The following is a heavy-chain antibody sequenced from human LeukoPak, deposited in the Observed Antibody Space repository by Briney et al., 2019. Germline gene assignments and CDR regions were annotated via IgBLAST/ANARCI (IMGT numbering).Heavy chain of an antibody. CDR1: GFTFGSHA. CDR3: GKTTVGYSSGQKPAWPVDY. J-gene: IGHJ4*02. Sequence: GGSLRLSCEASGFTFGSHAMYWVRQAPGKGLEWVAGIFGSGGSPHYADSVEGRFTISRDNSRNTVYLQINSLRAEDTAVYYCGKTTVGYSSGQKPAWPVDYWGQGTLVTVSS. CDR2: IFGSGGSP. D-gene: IGHD5-18*01. V-gene: IGHV3-23*01.